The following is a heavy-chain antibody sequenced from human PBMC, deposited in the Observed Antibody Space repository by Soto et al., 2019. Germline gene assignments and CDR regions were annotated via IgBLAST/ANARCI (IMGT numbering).Heavy chain of an antibody. J-gene: IGHJ4*02. CDR1: GFTFSNYY. D-gene: IGHD5-18*01. V-gene: IGHV3-11*06. Sequence: PGGSLRLSCAASGFTFSNYYMSWIRQAPGKGLEWVSYISSSSSYTNYADSVKGRFTISRDNAKNSLYLQMNSLRAEDTAVYYCARDVDTIDFWGQGTLVTVSS. CDR2: ISSSSSYT. CDR3: ARDVDTIDF.